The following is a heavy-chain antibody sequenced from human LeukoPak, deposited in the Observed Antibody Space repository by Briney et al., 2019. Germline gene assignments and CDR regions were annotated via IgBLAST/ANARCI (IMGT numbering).Heavy chain of an antibody. Sequence: GGSLRLSCAASGFTFSSYSMNWVRQAPGKGLEWVSSISSSSSYIYYADSVKGRFTISRDNAKNSLYLQMNSLRAEDTAVYYCARAGGSSSPFDYWGQGTLVTVSS. D-gene: IGHD6-6*01. CDR3: ARAGGSSSPFDY. CDR1: GFTFSSYS. CDR2: ISSSSSYI. V-gene: IGHV3-21*01. J-gene: IGHJ4*02.